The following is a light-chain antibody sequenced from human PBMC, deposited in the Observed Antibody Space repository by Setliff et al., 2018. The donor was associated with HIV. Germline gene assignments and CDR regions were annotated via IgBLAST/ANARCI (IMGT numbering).Light chain of an antibody. V-gene: IGLV2-14*01. J-gene: IGLJ1*01. CDR1: SSDVGGYSY. CDR2: EVR. Sequence: ALTQPASVSGSPRQSITISCTRTSSDVGGYSYVSWYQQHPGKAPKLIIYEVRNRPSGVSNRFSGSKSGNTASLTISGLQAEDEADYYCSSYAITNTLPFGTGTKVTVL. CDR3: SSYAITNTLP.